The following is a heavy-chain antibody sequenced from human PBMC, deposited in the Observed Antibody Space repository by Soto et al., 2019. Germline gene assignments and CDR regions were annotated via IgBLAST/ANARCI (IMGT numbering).Heavy chain of an antibody. CDR2: ITSSSTYI. D-gene: IGHD3-10*01. V-gene: IGHV3-21*01. Sequence: GGSLRLSCAASGFSFTTYSMNWVRQAPGKGLEWVSSITSSSTYIYYADSVKGRFTISRDNAKNSLFLQMNSLRAEDTAVYYCARVRSGVSMVRGVTPETSYYYYTMDVWGRGTTVTVSS. J-gene: IGHJ6*02. CDR1: GFSFTTYS. CDR3: ARVRSGVSMVRGVTPETSYYYYTMDV.